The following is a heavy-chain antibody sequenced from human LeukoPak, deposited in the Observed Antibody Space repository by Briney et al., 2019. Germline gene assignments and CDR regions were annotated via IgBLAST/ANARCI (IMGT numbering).Heavy chain of an antibody. CDR1: GFAFKNHG. CDR3: VRWGPGAAVDY. Sequence: GGSLRLSCAASGFAFKNHGMYWVRQPPGKGLEWVAVIWFDGSNKYYAEAVQGRFTISRDNSRNILSLQMDSVRVEDTAVYYCVRWGPGAAVDYWGQGTQVTVSS. CDR2: IWFDGSNK. J-gene: IGHJ4*02. D-gene: IGHD6-13*01. V-gene: IGHV3-33*01.